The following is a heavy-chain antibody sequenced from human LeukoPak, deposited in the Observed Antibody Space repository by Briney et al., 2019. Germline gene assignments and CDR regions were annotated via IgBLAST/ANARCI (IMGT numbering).Heavy chain of an antibody. Sequence: GGYLRLSCAASGFTFSSYAMHWVRQAPGKGLEWVAVISYDGGNKYYADSVKGRFTISRDNSKNTLYLQMNSLRAEDTAVYYCARDLDIVATIVFDYWGQGTLVTVSS. D-gene: IGHD5-12*01. CDR2: ISYDGGNK. CDR3: ARDLDIVATIVFDY. CDR1: GFTFSSYA. V-gene: IGHV3-30*04. J-gene: IGHJ4*02.